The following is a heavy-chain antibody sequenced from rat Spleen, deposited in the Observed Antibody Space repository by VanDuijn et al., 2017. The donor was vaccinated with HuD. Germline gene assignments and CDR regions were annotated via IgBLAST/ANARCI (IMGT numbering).Heavy chain of an antibody. CDR1: GFTFSNYD. V-gene: IGHV5-29*01. D-gene: IGHD1-1*01. Sequence: EVQLVESGGGLVQPGRSLKLSCAASGFTFSNYDMAWVRQAPTKGLEWVATISYDGSSTYYRDSVKGRFTISRDNAKSTLYLQMDSLRSEDTATYYCARHGLLQWAFDYWGQGVMVTVSS. CDR2: ISYDGSST. CDR3: ARHGLLQWAFDY. J-gene: IGHJ2*01.